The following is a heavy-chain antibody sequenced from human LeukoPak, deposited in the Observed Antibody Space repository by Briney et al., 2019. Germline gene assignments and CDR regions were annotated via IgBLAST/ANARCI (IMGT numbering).Heavy chain of an antibody. Sequence: GGSLRLSCAASGFTFSSYWTSWVRQAPGKGLEWVANIKQDGSEKYYVDTVKGRFTISRDNAKNSLYLQMNSLRAEDTAVYYCARDTNIAAELDYWGQGTLVTVSS. CDR3: ARDTNIAAELDY. J-gene: IGHJ4*02. CDR2: IKQDGSEK. D-gene: IGHD6-13*01. V-gene: IGHV3-7*01. CDR1: GFTFSSYW.